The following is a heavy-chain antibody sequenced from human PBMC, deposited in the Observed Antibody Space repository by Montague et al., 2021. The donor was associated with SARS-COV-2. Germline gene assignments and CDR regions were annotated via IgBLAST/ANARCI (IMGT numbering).Heavy chain of an antibody. CDR2: VHYTGST. D-gene: IGHD1-1*01. V-gene: IGHV4-59*01. J-gene: IGHJ4*02. CDR1: GGSIRSYY. CDR3: ARAQNICFIANCVNYFDL. Sequence: SETLSLTCEVSGGSIRSYYWSWIRQSPGKGLEWIGYVHYTGSTKYNPSLKTRVTLSLGTPKNHFSLRLSSVTAADTAVYYCARAQNICFIANCVNYFDLWGLGALVSVSS.